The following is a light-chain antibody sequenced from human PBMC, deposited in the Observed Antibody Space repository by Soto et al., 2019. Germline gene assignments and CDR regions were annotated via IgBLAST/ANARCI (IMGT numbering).Light chain of an antibody. J-gene: IGKJ1*01. CDR3: QHYARSST. CDR2: GAS. CDR1: QSVGNNY. V-gene: IGKV3-20*01. Sequence: ETVLTQSPGTLSLSPGETATLSCRASQSVGNNYLAWYQQKPAQAPRLLIYGASIRATGIPDRFSGSGSGTDFTLTISKLEPEEFAMYYCQHYARSSTFGQGTKVDIK.